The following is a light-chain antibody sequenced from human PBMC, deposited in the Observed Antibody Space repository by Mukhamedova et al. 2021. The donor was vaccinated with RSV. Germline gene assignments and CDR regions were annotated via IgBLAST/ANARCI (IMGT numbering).Light chain of an antibody. V-gene: IGKV1-5*03. J-gene: IGKJ2*01. CDR3: QQHHTSYT. Sequence: WYQRRVHGKAPKLLIYKASNLQSGVPSRFSGSGSGTEFTLTISSLQPDDLATYYCQQHHTSYTFGQGTKLEIK. CDR2: KAS.